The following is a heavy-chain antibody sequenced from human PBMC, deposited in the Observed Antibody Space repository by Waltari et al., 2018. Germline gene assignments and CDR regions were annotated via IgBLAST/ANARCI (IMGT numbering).Heavy chain of an antibody. Sequence: QVQLVESGGGLVKPGGSPRLSCAASGFTFSDYYMSWIRQAPGKGRGWGSYMSSSGSTIDYADSVKGRFTISRDNAKNSLYLQMNSLRAEDTAVYYCARHDYGDFIDYWGQGTLVTVSS. V-gene: IGHV3-11*01. CDR2: MSSSGSTI. CDR3: ARHDYGDFIDY. D-gene: IGHD4-17*01. CDR1: GFTFSDYY. J-gene: IGHJ4*02.